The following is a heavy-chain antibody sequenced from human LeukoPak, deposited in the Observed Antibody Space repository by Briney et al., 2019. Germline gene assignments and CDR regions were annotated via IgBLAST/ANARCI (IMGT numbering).Heavy chain of an antibody. J-gene: IGHJ5*02. V-gene: IGHV1-2*06. CDR1: GYAFIDYY. Sequence: ASVKVSCKASGYAFIDYYMHWVRQAPGQGLEWMGRINPSSGGTNYAQKFQGRVTMTRDTSISTAYMELSRLRSDDTAVYYCARDDNSGYYSGPWGQGTLVTVSS. CDR2: INPSSGGT. CDR3: ARDDNSGYYSGP. D-gene: IGHD3-22*01.